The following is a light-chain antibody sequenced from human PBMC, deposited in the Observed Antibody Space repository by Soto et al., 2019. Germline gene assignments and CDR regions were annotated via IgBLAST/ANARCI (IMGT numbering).Light chain of an antibody. J-gene: IGLJ1*01. CDR1: SSDVGRYNY. Sequence: QSALTQPPSASGSPGQSVTISCIGASSDVGRYNYVSWYQQHPGKAPKLIIYEVTKRPSGVPDRFSGSKSGNTASLTVSGLQADDEADYFCSSYVGSNNYVVGTGTKVTVL. CDR2: EVT. CDR3: SSYVGSNNYV. V-gene: IGLV2-8*01.